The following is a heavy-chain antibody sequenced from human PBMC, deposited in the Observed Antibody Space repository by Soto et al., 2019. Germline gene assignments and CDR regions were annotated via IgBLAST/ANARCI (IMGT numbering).Heavy chain of an antibody. J-gene: IGHJ6*02. V-gene: IGHV3-48*03. Sequence: EVQLVESGGGLVQPGGSLRLSCAASGFTFSNYEMHWVRQAPGKGLEWVSYITSSGSTLYYADSVKGRFTVSRDNAKNSVFLQRNSLRAEDTAVYYCARRRRDYYQGMDVWGQGTTVTVSS. CDR2: ITSSGSTL. CDR3: ARRRRDYYQGMDV. CDR1: GFTFSNYE. D-gene: IGHD3-22*01.